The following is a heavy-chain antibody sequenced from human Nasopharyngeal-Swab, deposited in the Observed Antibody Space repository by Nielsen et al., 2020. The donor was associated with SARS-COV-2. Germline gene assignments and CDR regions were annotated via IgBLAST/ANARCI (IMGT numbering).Heavy chain of an antibody. CDR2: IYYSGST. V-gene: IGHV4-34*01. Sequence: GSLRLSCAVYGGSFSGYYWVWLRQPPGKGLEWIGSIYYSGSTYYNPSLKSRVTISVDTSKNQFSLKLSSVTAADTAVYYCARGILRSNWFDPWGQGTLVTVSS. CDR1: GGSFSGYY. CDR3: ARGILRSNWFDP. D-gene: IGHD3-3*01. J-gene: IGHJ5*02.